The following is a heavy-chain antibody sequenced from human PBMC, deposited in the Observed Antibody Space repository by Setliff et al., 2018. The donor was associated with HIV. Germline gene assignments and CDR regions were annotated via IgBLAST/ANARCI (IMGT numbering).Heavy chain of an antibody. Sequence: SQTLSLTCTVAGDSISSSGPGYYWGWVRQPPGGGLESIGSVYYSGSTHYNPSLRSRVSISVDASKNQVSLRLTSVTAADTAVYFCARTQPDTIFGVVIFDHWGQGKMVTVSS. J-gene: IGHJ4*02. V-gene: IGHV4-39*01. CDR2: VYYSGST. CDR1: GDSISSSGPGYY. D-gene: IGHD3-3*01. CDR3: ARTQPDTIFGVVIFDH.